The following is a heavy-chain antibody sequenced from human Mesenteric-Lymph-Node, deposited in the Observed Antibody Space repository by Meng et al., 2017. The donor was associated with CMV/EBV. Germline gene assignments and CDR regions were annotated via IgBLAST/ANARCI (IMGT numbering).Heavy chain of an antibody. CDR3: ARVRRADFWSSYTSYGMDV. D-gene: IGHD3-3*01. J-gene: IGHJ6*02. CDR2: IYYSGST. Sequence: SETLSLTCTVSGGSISSFYWSWIRQPPGKGLEWVGYIYYSGSTNYNPSLKSRVTFSVDTSKNQFSLKLSSVTAADTAVYYCARVRRADFWSSYTSYGMDVWGQGTTVTVSS. V-gene: IGHV4-59*01. CDR1: GGSISSFY.